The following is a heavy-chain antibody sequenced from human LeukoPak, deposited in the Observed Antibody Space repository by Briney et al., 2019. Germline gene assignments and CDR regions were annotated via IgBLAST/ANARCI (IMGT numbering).Heavy chain of an antibody. D-gene: IGHD3-22*01. V-gene: IGHV1-2*02. J-gene: IGHJ4*02. CDR3: AREREWDYYDSSAPEDY. Sequence: ASVKVSCKASGYTFTGYYMHWVRQAPGQGLEWMGWINPNSGGTNYAQKFQGRVTTTRDTSISTAYMELSRLRSDDTAVYYCAREREWDYYDSSAPEDYWGQGTLVTVSS. CDR2: INPNSGGT. CDR1: GYTFTGYY.